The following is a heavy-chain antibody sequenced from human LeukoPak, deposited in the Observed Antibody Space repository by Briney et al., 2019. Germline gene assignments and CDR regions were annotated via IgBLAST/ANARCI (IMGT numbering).Heavy chain of an antibody. J-gene: IGHJ4*02. Sequence: AGGSLRLSCAASGFTFSNNWMSWVRQAPGKGLEWVSNIKQDGRNKDYADSVKGRFTISRDTATTSLYLQMNSLRAEDTAVYYCAKATAYYYDSSGYPGAVDYWGQGTLVTVSS. V-gene: IGHV3-7*01. CDR1: GFTFSNNW. CDR3: AKATAYYYDSSGYPGAVDY. CDR2: IKQDGRNK. D-gene: IGHD3-22*01.